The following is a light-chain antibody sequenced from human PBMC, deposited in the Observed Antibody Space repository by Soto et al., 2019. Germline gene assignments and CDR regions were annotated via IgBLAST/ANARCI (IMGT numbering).Light chain of an antibody. Sequence: QSVLTQPPSVSAAPGQTVTISCSGSSSNIGNNYVSWYQQLPGTAPQLLIYENSERPSGIPDRFSGSKSGTSATLGITGLQTGDEAIYYCGTWDSSLSAVVFGGGTQLTVL. CDR1: SSNIGNNY. CDR3: GTWDSSLSAVV. J-gene: IGLJ2*01. CDR2: ENS. V-gene: IGLV1-51*02.